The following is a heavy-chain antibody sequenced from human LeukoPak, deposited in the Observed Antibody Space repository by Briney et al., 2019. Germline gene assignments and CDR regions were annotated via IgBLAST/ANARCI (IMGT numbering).Heavy chain of an antibody. V-gene: IGHV3-23*01. CDR3: AKVGLQLDD. CDR1: GFTFSSYS. CDR2: ISGSGSST. J-gene: IGHJ4*02. D-gene: IGHD6-6*01. Sequence: GGSLRLSCAASGFTFSSYSMNWVRQAPGKGLEWVSAISGSGSSTYYADSVKGRFTISRDNSKNTLYLQMNSLRAEDTAVYYCAKVGLQLDDWGQGTLVTVSS.